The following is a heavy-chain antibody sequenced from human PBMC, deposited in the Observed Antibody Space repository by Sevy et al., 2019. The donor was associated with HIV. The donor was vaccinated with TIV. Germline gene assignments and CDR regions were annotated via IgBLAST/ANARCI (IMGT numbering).Heavy chain of an antibody. V-gene: IGHV3-30*18. Sequence: GGSLRLSCAASGFPFSRHGMHWVRQSPGKGLQWVAVISEDGSEKQYADSVKGRFTISRDNSKDTVYLQMSSLRLEDTAVYYCVNSRGRYAGSSWLYYYYALDVWGQGTTVTVSS. CDR2: ISEDGSEK. J-gene: IGHJ6*02. CDR3: VNSRGRYAGSSWLYYYYALDV. CDR1: GFPFSRHG. D-gene: IGHD3-16*01.